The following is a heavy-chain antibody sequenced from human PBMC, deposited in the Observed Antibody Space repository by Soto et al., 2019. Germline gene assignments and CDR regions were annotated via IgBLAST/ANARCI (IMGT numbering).Heavy chain of an antibody. Sequence: GGYLRLSCADSGFTFSSYGIQWVRQAPGKGLEWVADISYDGSNKYYADSVKGRFTISRDNSKNTLYLQMNSLRAEDTAVYYFAKDVGPQLLRVVEWLLGGYFDYWGQGTLVTVSS. V-gene: IGHV3-30*18. CDR1: GFTFSSYG. J-gene: IGHJ4*02. CDR2: ISYDGSNK. CDR3: AKDVGPQLLRVVEWLLGGYFDY. D-gene: IGHD3-3*01.